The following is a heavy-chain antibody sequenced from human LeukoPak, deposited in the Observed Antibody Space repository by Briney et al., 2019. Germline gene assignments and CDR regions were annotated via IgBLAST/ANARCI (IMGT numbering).Heavy chain of an antibody. J-gene: IGHJ6*03. Sequence: SETLSLTCTVSGGSISSDSYYWGWVRQPPGKGLEWIGSIYYSGSTYDNPSLKSRLTMFVDTSKNHFSLKLSSVTAADTAVYYCARHGLNYYGRGGYYYMDVWGKGTTVTVSS. CDR2: IYYSGST. CDR1: GGSISSDSYY. V-gene: IGHV4-39*01. D-gene: IGHD3-10*01. CDR3: ARHGLNYYGRGGYYYMDV.